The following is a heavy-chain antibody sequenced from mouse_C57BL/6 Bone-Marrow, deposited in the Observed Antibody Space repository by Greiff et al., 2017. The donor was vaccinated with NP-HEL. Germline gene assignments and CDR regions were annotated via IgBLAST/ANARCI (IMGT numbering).Heavy chain of an antibody. CDR3: LGSSRDY. CDR1: GYTFTSYG. J-gene: IGHJ2*01. V-gene: IGHV1-81*01. CDR2: IYHRSGNT. D-gene: IGHD1-1*01. Sequence: VQLQQSGAELARPGASVKLSCKASGYTFTSYGISWVKQRTGQGLEWIGEIYHRSGNTYYNEKFKGKATLTADKSSSTAYMELRSLTSEDSAVYFCLGSSRDYWGQGTTLTVSS.